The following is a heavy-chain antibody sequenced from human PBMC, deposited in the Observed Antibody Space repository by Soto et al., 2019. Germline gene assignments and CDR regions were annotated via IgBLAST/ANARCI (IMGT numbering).Heavy chain of an antibody. Sequence: GESLKLSCEVSGYNFNTYWIGWVRQMPGKGLEWMALIYPGDSDTRYSPSFEGQVTLSVDRSISTAYLQWSSLKASDTAIYYCATSTVSYVDIVSSTTRGYFDHWGQGTLVTVSS. D-gene: IGHD5-12*01. V-gene: IGHV5-51*01. J-gene: IGHJ4*02. CDR1: GYNFNTYW. CDR2: IYPGDSDT. CDR3: ATSTVSYVDIVSSTTRGYFDH.